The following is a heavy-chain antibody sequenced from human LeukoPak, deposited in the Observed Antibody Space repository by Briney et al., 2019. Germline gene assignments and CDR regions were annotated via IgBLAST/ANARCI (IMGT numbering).Heavy chain of an antibody. Sequence: PGGSLRLSCAASGFTFSSYSMNWVRQAPGKGLEWVSSISSSSSYIYYADSVKGRFTISRDNAKNSLYLQMNSLRAEDTAVYYCARVETVVLRFLEWSHDAFDIWGQGTMVTVSS. CDR3: ARVETVVLRFLEWSHDAFDI. CDR1: GFTFSSYS. J-gene: IGHJ3*02. D-gene: IGHD3-3*01. V-gene: IGHV3-21*01. CDR2: ISSSSSYI.